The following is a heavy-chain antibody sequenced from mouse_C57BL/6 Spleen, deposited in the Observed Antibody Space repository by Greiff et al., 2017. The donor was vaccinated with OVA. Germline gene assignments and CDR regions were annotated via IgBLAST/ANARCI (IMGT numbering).Heavy chain of an antibody. J-gene: IGHJ4*01. D-gene: IGHD2-2*01. V-gene: IGHV5-12*01. CDR2: ISNGGGST. Sequence: EVQGVESGGGLVQPGGSLKLSCAASGFTFSDYYMYWVRQTPEKRLEWVAYISNGGGSTYYPDTVKGRFTISRDNAKNTLYLQMSRLKSEDTAMYYCARHGYDVGYAMDYWGQGTSVTVSS. CDR3: ARHGYDVGYAMDY. CDR1: GFTFSDYY.